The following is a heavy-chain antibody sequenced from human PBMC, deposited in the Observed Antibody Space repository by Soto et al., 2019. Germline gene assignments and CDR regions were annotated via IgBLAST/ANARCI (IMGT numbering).Heavy chain of an antibody. D-gene: IGHD6-13*01. J-gene: IGHJ4*02. Sequence: SETLSLTCTVSGGSINGYYWSWIRQPPGRGLEWIGYISYSGGTNYSPSLKSRVTISLDTSENQFSLKLSSVTAADTAVYYCTRDRHAGYDYGGQGKLVTVSS. CDR1: GGSINGYY. CDR3: TRDRHAGYDY. V-gene: IGHV4-59*01. CDR2: ISYSGGT.